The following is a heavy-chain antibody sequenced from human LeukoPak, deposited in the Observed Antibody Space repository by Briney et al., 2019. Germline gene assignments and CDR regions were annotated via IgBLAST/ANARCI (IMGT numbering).Heavy chain of an antibody. CDR1: GGSFSGYY. CDR3: ARTTTVTTSAFDI. CDR2: INHSGST. D-gene: IGHD4-17*01. Sequence: SETLSLTCAVYGGSFSGYYWSWIRQPPGKGLEWIGEINHSGSTNYNPSLKSRVTISVDTSKNQFSLKLSPVTAADTAVYYCARTTTVTTSAFDIWGQGTMVTVSS. J-gene: IGHJ3*02. V-gene: IGHV4-34*01.